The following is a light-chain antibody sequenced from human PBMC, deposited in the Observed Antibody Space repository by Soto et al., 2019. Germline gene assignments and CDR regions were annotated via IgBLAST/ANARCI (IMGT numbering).Light chain of an antibody. CDR1: SSDVGGYNY. V-gene: IGLV2-14*01. J-gene: IGLJ1*01. CDR2: DVS. CDR3: GSYTTSTAPGL. Sequence: LTQPASVSGSPGQSISISCTGTSSDVGGYNYVSWYQQHPGKAPKLMIYDVSDRPSGVPNRFSGSKSGNTASLTISGLQAEDEADYYCGSYTTSTAPGLFGTGTKVTVL.